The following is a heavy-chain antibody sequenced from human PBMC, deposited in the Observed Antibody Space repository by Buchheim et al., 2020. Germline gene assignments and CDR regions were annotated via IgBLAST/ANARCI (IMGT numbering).Heavy chain of an antibody. D-gene: IGHD3-3*01. Sequence: QVQLQESGPGLVKPSETLSLTCTVSGGSISSYYWSWIRQPAGKGLAWIGRIYTSGSTNYNPSLKSRVTMSVDQSKNQFSLQLSSVTAADTAVYYCARDMSKGEWFDYWGQGTL. J-gene: IGHJ4*02. CDR2: IYTSGST. CDR1: GGSISSYY. V-gene: IGHV4-4*07. CDR3: ARDMSKGEWFDY.